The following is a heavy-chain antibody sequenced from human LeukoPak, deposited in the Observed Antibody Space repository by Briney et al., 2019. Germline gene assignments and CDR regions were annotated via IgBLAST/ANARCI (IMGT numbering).Heavy chain of an antibody. Sequence: SETLSLTCTVSGGSISSYYWTWIRQPPCKGLEWIGYIYYSVSTDYNPSLKSRVTISVDTSKNQFSLDLSSVTAADTAVYYCARGWNWSFYFDYWGQGTLVTVSS. CDR3: ARGWNWSFYFDY. D-gene: IGHD1-7*01. V-gene: IGHV4-59*01. CDR2: IYYSVST. CDR1: GGSISSYY. J-gene: IGHJ4*02.